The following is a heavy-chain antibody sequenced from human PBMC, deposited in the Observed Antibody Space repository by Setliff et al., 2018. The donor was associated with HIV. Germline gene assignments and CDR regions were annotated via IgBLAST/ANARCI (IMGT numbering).Heavy chain of an antibody. CDR1: GGSIVRYY. CDR3: ARLLQGGNYAFDI. J-gene: IGHJ3*02. D-gene: IGHD2-21*02. Sequence: PSETLSLTCTVSGGSIVRYYWTWIRQPPGKGLEWIGYIYCSGSTNYNPSLKSRVIISVDTSKMQFSLKLRSVTAADTAMYYCARLLQGGNYAFDIWGQGTMVTVSS. V-gene: IGHV4-4*09. CDR2: IYCSGST.